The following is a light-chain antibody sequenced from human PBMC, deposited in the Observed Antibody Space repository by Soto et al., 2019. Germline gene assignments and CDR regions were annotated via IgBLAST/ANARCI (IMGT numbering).Light chain of an antibody. CDR1: QSAPSSN. CDR3: QHYGT. J-gene: IGKJ3*01. V-gene: IGKV3-20*01. Sequence: ETVLTQSPGTLSLSPGDRGTLSCRTSQSAPSSNLAWYQQKPGPAPSRLIYGASSRATCIPDMFSFSGSGTDVTLTVSRLEPEDSAVYFCQHYGTFGPGTKVVS. CDR2: GAS.